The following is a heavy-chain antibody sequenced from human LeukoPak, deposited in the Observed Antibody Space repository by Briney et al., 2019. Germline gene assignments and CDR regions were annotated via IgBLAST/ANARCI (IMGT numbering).Heavy chain of an antibody. CDR3: ARGGGLDV. D-gene: IGHD3-16*01. J-gene: IGHJ6*02. V-gene: IGHV3-7*03. Sequence: GGSLRLSCAASGFIFTNYFMSWVRQAPGKGLEWVASINHNGNVNCYVDSVKGRFTISRDNAKNSLYLQMSNLRAEDTAVYFCARGGGLDVWGQGATVTVSS. CDR1: GFIFTNYF. CDR2: INHNGNVN.